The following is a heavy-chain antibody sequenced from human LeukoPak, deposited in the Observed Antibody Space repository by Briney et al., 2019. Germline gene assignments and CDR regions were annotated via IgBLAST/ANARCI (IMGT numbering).Heavy chain of an antibody. V-gene: IGHV4-59*01. CDR2: IYYSGST. J-gene: IGHJ6*03. CDR3: ARARLQQTSAPPYYYYYIDV. CDR1: GGSISSYY. Sequence: SETLSLTCTVSGGSISSYYWSWIRQPPGKGLECIGHIYYSGSTNYNPSLKSRLTISIDTSKNQFSLNLSSVTAADTAVYYCARARLQQTSAPPYYYYYIDVWGKGTTVTVSS. D-gene: IGHD4-11*01.